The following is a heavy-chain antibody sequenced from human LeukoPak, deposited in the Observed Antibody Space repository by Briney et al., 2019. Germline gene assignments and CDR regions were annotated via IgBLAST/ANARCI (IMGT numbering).Heavy chain of an antibody. D-gene: IGHD3-10*01. Sequence: PSESLSLTRALSGGSTSGYFWSWIREPPGQGLGWMGYIYDSGATDYNPSLKSRVTISGDTSKNQVSLKLSSVTAADTAVYYCARDRDLHEFDYWGQGTLVTVSS. J-gene: IGHJ4*02. CDR1: GGSTSGYF. V-gene: IGHV4-59*01. CDR2: IYDSGAT. CDR3: ARDRDLHEFDY.